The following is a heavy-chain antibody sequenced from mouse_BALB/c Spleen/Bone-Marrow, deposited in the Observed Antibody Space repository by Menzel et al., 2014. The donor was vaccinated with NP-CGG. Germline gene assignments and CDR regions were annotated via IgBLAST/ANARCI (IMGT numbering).Heavy chain of an antibody. CDR1: GYTFTSYW. J-gene: IGHJ2*01. Sequence: VQVVESGAELVKPGASVKLSCKASGYTFTSYWMRWVKQRPGQGLEWIGEINPSNGRTNYNEKFKSKATLTVDKSSSTAYMQLSSLTSEDSAVYYCARTYFDYWGQGTTLTVSS. CDR3: ARTYFDY. CDR2: INPSNGRT. V-gene: IGHV1S81*02.